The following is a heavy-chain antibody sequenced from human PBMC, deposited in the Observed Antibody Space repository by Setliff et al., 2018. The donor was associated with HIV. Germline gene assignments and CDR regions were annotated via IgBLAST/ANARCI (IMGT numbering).Heavy chain of an antibody. CDR2: IYHTGST. Sequence: SETLSLTCGVSGYSISRGYYWGWVRQPPGKGLEWIGSIYHTGSTYYNPSLKSRVTVSVDTSKNQFSLKLSSVTAADTAVYYCARSAYDILTGEWYFDYWGQGTLVTVSS. CDR1: GYSISRGYY. D-gene: IGHD3-9*01. J-gene: IGHJ4*02. V-gene: IGHV4-38-2*01. CDR3: ARSAYDILTGEWYFDY.